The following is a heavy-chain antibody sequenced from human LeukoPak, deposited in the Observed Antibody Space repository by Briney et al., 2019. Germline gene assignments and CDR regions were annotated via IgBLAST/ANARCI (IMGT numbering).Heavy chain of an antibody. CDR3: ARGYAGGYDWGYFDY. CDR1: GYSISSGYY. J-gene: IGHJ4*02. V-gene: IGHV4-38-2*02. CDR2: ICHSGTT. Sequence: SETLSLTCTVSGYSISSGYYWGWIRQPPGEGLEWIGSICHSGTTYYNPSLRSRVTISLDTSKNQFSLKLSSVTAADTAVYYCARGYAGGYDWGYFDYWGQGTLVTVSS. D-gene: IGHD5-12*01.